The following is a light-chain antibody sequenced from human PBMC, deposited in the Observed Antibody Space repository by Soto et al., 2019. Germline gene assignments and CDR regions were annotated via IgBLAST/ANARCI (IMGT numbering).Light chain of an antibody. CDR1: QSVSSS. CDR2: DAS. V-gene: IGKV3-11*01. J-gene: IGKJ5*01. CDR3: QQRSNWIT. Sequence: EIVLTQSPATLSLSPVERATLSCRASQSVSSSLGWYQQKPGQAPRLLIYDASNRATGIPARFSGSGSGTDFTLTISSLEPEDFAVYYCQQRSNWITFGQGTRLEIK.